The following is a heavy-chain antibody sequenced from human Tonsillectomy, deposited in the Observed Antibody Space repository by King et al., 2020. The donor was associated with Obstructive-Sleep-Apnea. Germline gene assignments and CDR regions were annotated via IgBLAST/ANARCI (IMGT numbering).Heavy chain of an antibody. Sequence: VQLQESGPGLVKPSQTLSLTCTVSGGSISGGDYYWSWIRQPPGKGLEWIGYIYYSGNTYYNPFLKSRVAISVDTSKNQFSLKLSSVTAADTAVYYCARAPSYYDILTGYSRGNWFDPWGQGTLVTVSS. CDR3: ARAPSYYDILTGYSRGNWFDP. J-gene: IGHJ5*02. CDR2: IYYSGNT. D-gene: IGHD3-9*01. V-gene: IGHV4-30-4*01. CDR1: GGSISGGDYY.